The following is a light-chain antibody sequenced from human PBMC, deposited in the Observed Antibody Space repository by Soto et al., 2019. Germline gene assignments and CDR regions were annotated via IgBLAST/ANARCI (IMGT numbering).Light chain of an antibody. V-gene: IGKV3-15*01. CDR3: QQYNNWPST. J-gene: IGKJ1*01. CDR1: QSVITN. Sequence: EIVMTQSPATLSVSPGERATLSCRASQSVITNLDWYQQKSGQAPRLLIYAASTRATDIPARFSGSGSGTEFNLTISNLQSEDFVVYYCQQYNNWPSTFGQGNRVE. CDR2: AAS.